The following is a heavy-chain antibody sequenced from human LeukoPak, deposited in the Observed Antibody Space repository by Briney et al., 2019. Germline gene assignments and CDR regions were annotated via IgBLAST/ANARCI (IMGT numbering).Heavy chain of an antibody. Sequence: SETLSLTCAVSGYSISGGYYWGWIRQPPGQGLEWIRSIYHSGSTYYNPSLKSRVTISVDTSKNQFSLKLSSVTAADTAVYYCASSYCSGGSCYSGDAFDIWGQGTMVTVSS. V-gene: IGHV4-38-2*01. CDR2: IYHSGST. D-gene: IGHD2-15*01. CDR3: ASSYCSGGSCYSGDAFDI. J-gene: IGHJ3*02. CDR1: GYSISGGYY.